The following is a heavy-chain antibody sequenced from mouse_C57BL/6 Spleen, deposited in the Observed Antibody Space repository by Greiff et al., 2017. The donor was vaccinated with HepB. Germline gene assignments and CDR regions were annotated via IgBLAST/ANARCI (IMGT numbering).Heavy chain of an antibody. CDR2: ISSGSSTI. CDR1: GFTFSDYG. D-gene: IGHD2-4*01. Sequence: DVKLVESGGGLVKPGGSLKLSCAASGFTFSDYGMHWVRQAPEKGLEWVANISSGSSTIYYADTVKGRFTISRDNAKNTLFLQMTSLRSEDTAMYYCARAYYDYDEDYAMDYWGQGTSVTVSS. J-gene: IGHJ4*01. CDR3: ARAYYDYDEDYAMDY. V-gene: IGHV5-17*01.